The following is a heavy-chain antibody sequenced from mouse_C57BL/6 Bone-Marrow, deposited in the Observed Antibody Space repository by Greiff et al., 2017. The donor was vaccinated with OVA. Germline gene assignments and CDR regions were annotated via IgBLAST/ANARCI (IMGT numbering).Heavy chain of an antibody. CDR3: ARINYGSRYYYAMDY. Sequence: QVQLKESGPGILQPSQTLSLTCSFSGFSLSTFGMGVGWIRQPSGKGLEWLAHIWWDDDKYYNPALKSRLTISKDTSKNQVFLKIANVDTADTATYNCARINYGSRYYYAMDYWGQGTSVTVSS. D-gene: IGHD1-1*01. CDR2: IWWDDDK. CDR1: GFSLSTFGMG. J-gene: IGHJ4*01. V-gene: IGHV8-8*01.